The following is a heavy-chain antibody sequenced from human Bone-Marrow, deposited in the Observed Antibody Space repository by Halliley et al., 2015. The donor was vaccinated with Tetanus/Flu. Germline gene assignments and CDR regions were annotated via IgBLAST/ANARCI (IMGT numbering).Heavy chain of an antibody. CDR3: ARRIAVANTGHYFDY. D-gene: IGHD6-19*01. CDR2: IYPGGSNT. CDR1: GYTFTSYW. V-gene: IGHV5-51*03. Sequence: QLVQSGAEVKKPGESLKISCKGSGYTFTSYWIVWVRQMPGRGLEWMGIIYPGGSNTRCSPSFQGQVTISADKSIRTAYLQWSSLQAADTAVYYCARRIAVANTGHYFDYWGQGTLVTVSS. J-gene: IGHJ4*02.